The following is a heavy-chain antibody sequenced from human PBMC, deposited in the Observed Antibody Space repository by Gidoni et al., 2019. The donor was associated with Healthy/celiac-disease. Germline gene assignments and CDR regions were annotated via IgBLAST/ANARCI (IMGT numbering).Heavy chain of an antibody. CDR3: ASNNFYYDSSEFYFDY. Sequence: QVQLQESGPGIMKPSQTLSLTSHVSGRPISSGSYYWSGSRQPPGKGLEWVGYIYYSGSSYYNPSLQSRVTISVDTSKIQFSLKLSSVTAADTAVYYCASNNFYYDSSEFYFDYWGQGTLVTVSS. CDR1: GRPISSGSYY. V-gene: IGHV4-30-4*01. J-gene: IGHJ4*02. CDR2: IYYSGSS. D-gene: IGHD3-22*01.